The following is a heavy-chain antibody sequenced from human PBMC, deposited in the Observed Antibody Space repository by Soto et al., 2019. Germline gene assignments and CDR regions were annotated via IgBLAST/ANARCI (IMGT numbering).Heavy chain of an antibody. Sequence: GGSLRLSCAASGFTFSSYEMNWVRQAPGKGLEWVSYISSSGSTIYYADSVKGRFTISRDNAKNSLYLQMNSLRAEDTAVYYCASAKPAASVPILDYWGQGTLVTVSS. J-gene: IGHJ4*02. D-gene: IGHD2-2*01. V-gene: IGHV3-48*03. CDR2: ISSSGSTI. CDR1: GFTFSSYE. CDR3: ASAKPAASVPILDY.